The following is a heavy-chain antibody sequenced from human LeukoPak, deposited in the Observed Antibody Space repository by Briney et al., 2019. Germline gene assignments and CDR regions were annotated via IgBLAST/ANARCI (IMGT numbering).Heavy chain of an antibody. J-gene: IGHJ4*02. Sequence: GGSLRLSCVASGFTFDDYAMHWVRQAPGKGLEWVSLISWDGGSTYYADSVKGRFTISRDNSKNSLYLQMNSLRAEDTALYYCAKDSRYDILTGYSSYFDYWGQGTLVTVSS. CDR1: GFTFDDYA. CDR2: ISWDGGST. CDR3: AKDSRYDILTGYSSYFDY. V-gene: IGHV3-43D*04. D-gene: IGHD3-9*01.